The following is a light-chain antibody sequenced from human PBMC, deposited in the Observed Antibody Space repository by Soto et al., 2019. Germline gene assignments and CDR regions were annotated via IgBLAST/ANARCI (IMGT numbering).Light chain of an antibody. Sequence: IVLTQSPGTLSLSPGERVTLSCRASQSVSTTYLAWYQQKPGQAPRLLIFGASTRVTGIPDRFSGSGSGTDFTLTISRLEPEDFAVYYCQLYGTSPPMYTFGQGTKLEIK. CDR1: QSVSTTY. CDR3: QLYGTSPPMYT. J-gene: IGKJ2*01. V-gene: IGKV3-20*01. CDR2: GAS.